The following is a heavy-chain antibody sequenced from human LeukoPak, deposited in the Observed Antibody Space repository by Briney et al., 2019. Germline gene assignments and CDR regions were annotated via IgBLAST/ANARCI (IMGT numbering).Heavy chain of an antibody. CDR2: INTDGSST. V-gene: IGHV3-74*01. J-gene: IGHJ6*02. Sequence: GGSLRLSCAASGFTFSNYWMHWVRQGPGKGLAWVSLINTDGSSTTYADSVKGRFTISRDNAKNALYLQMNSLRVEDTVVYYCARVVYSSGWYYYYGMDVWGQGTTVTVSS. CDR1: GFTFSNYW. CDR3: ARVVYSSGWYYYYGMDV. D-gene: IGHD6-19*01.